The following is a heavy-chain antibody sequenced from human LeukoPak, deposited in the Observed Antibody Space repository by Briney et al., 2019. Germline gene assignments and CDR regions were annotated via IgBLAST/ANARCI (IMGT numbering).Heavy chain of an antibody. CDR2: INPNSGGT. CDR3: ARDLAYCGGDCYSDSFQH. V-gene: IGHV1-2*02. Sequence: ASVKVSCKASGYTFTGYYMHWVRQAPGQGLEWMGWINPNSGGTNYAQKFQGRVTMTRDTSISTAYMELSRLRSDDTAVYYCARDLAYCGGDCYSDSFQHWGQGTLVTVSS. J-gene: IGHJ1*01. CDR1: GYTFTGYY. D-gene: IGHD2-21*02.